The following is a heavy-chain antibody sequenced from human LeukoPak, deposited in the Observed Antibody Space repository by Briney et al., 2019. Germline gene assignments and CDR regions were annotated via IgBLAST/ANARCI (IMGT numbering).Heavy chain of an antibody. CDR1: GYTVPNYY. D-gene: IGHD3-22*01. V-gene: IGHV1-46*01. J-gene: IGHJ4*02. Sequence: ASVKVSCKASGYTVPNYYVHWLRQAPGQGLEWVGMINPTGRYTRHAQNFQGRVTMTRDASTHTAYMELDSLTSDDTALYYCASFDSSGYYRFVYWGQGTLVTVSA. CDR3: ASFDSSGYYRFVY. CDR2: INPTGRYT.